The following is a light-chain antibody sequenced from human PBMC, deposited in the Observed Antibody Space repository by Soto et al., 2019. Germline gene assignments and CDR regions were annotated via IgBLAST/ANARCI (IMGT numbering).Light chain of an antibody. CDR3: QQYGNSPLT. CDR2: GAS. J-gene: IGKJ4*01. Sequence: EIVLTQSPGTLSLSPGERATLSWRASQSVTSSYLAWYQQKPGQAPRLLIYGASSRATGIPDRFSGSGSGTDFTLTISRLEPEDFAVYYCQQYGNSPLTFGGGTKVEIK. V-gene: IGKV3-20*01. CDR1: QSVTSSY.